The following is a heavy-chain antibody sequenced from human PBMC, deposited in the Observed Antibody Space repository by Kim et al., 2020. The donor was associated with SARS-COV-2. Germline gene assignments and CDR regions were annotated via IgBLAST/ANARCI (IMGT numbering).Heavy chain of an antibody. J-gene: IGHJ4*02. CDR1: GFTFSSYA. Sequence: GGSLRLSCAASGFTFSSYAMSWVRQAPGKGLEWVSAISGSGGSTYYADSVKGRFTISRDNSKNTLYLQMNSLRAEDTAVYYCAKDRDYVWGSYRSYGIDYWGQGTLVTVSS. D-gene: IGHD3-16*02. V-gene: IGHV3-23*01. CDR3: AKDRDYVWGSYRSYGIDY. CDR2: ISGSGGST.